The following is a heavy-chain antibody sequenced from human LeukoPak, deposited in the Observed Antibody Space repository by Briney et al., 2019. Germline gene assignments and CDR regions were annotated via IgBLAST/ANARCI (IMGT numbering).Heavy chain of an antibody. Sequence: GGSLRLSCAASGFTYSLYAMSWVRQVPGKGLVWVSRINSDGSSTSYADSVKGRFTISRDNAKNTLYLQMNSLRAEDTAVYYCAREEVATRFDYWGQGTLVTVSS. D-gene: IGHD5-12*01. V-gene: IGHV3-74*01. CDR1: GFTYSLYA. CDR2: INSDGSST. J-gene: IGHJ4*02. CDR3: AREEVATRFDY.